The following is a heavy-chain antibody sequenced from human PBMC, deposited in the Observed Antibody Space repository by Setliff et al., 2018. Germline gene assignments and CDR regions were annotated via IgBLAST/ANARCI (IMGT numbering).Heavy chain of an antibody. CDR1: GFTFSSYN. V-gene: IGHV3-21*05. J-gene: IGHJ4*02. Sequence: PGGSLRLSCAASGFTFSSYNMNWVRQAPGKGLEWVSYISSANNYIVYADSVKGRFTISRDNAKSSLFLQMNSLSAEDTAIYYCASSRTWIPVLDYCGKGTLVTGSS. D-gene: IGHD5-18*01. CDR3: ASSRTWIPVLDY. CDR2: ISSANNYI.